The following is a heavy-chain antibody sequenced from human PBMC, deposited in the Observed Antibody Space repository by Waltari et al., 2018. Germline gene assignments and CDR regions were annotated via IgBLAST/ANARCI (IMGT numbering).Heavy chain of an antibody. Sequence: EVQLVESGGGLVQPGGSLRLSCAASRFTFSSYWMSWLRQAPGKGLQWVANINQDGSEKYFVDSLKGRFTISRDNAKNSLYLHLNSLRAEDTAVYYCARLRCTTITCYYYFDSWGQEPWSPSPQ. V-gene: IGHV3-7*01. CDR2: INQDGSEK. CDR1: RFTFSSYW. J-gene: IGHJ4*01. CDR3: ARLRCTTITCYYYFDS. D-gene: IGHD2-2*01.